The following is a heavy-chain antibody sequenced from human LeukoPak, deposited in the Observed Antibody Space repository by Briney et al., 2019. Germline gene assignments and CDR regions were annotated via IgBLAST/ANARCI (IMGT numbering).Heavy chain of an antibody. D-gene: IGHD6-19*01. Sequence: SETLSLTCAVYGGSFSGYYWSWIRQSPGKGLEWIGEINHSGSTNYNPSLKSRVTISVDTSKNQFSLKLSSVTAADTAVYYCARAEPGSSGWPYWYFDLWGRGTLVTVSS. V-gene: IGHV4-34*01. CDR1: GGSFSGYY. CDR2: INHSGST. CDR3: ARAEPGSSGWPYWYFDL. J-gene: IGHJ2*01.